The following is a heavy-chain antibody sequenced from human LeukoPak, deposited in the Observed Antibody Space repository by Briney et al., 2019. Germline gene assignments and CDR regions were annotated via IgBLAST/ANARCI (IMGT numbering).Heavy chain of an antibody. CDR3: GKGPGYSVYDNLPHH. V-gene: IGHV3-30*04. D-gene: IGHD5/OR15-5a*01. CDR1: GFTFSSYA. J-gene: IGHJ5*02. CDR2: ISDDGIKT. Sequence: QAGGSLRLSCAASGFTFSSYAMSWVRQAPGKGLGWVAVISDDGIKTYYGDSVKGRFTISRDNSKNTLNLQMDSLRADDTAVYYCGKGPGYSVYDNLPHHWGQGTLVTVSS.